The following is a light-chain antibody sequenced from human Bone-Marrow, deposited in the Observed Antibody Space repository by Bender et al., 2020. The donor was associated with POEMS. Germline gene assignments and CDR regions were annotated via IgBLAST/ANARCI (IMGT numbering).Light chain of an antibody. CDR1: TSNIGNNY. CDR2: RNN. CDR3: ATWDDNLSDWV. V-gene: IGLV1-47*01. J-gene: IGLJ3*02. Sequence: QSVLSQPPSASGTPGQSVSISCSGRTSNIGNNYVYWYQHVPGTAPRLLIFRNNERPSGVPDRFSGSESDTSASLAISGLRSEDEADYYCATWDDNLSDWVFAGGTKLAVL.